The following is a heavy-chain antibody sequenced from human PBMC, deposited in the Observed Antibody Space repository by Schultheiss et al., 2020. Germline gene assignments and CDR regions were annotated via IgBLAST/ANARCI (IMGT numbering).Heavy chain of an antibody. CDR2: IYYSGST. J-gene: IGHJ4*02. Sequence: SQTLSLTCTVSGGSVSSGSYYWGWIRQPPGKGLEWIGSIYYSGSTYYNPSLKSRVTISVDTSKNQFSLKLSSVTAADTAVYYCARGPPPGYWGQGTLVTVSS. CDR3: ARGPPPGY. CDR1: GGSVSSGSYY. V-gene: IGHV4-39*07.